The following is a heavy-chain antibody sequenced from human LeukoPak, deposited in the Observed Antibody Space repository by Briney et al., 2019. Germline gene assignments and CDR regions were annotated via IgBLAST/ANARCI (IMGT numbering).Heavy chain of an antibody. CDR1: GFTFSSYA. Sequence: GRSLSLSCAASGFTFSSYAMHWVRQAPGKGLEWVAGISYDGSNKYYADSVKGRFTISRDNSKNTLYLQMNSLRAEDTAVYYFARDFPANVLVVAATPVGGHYWRQGTVDTVS. V-gene: IGHV3-30-3*01. CDR2: ISYDGSNK. CDR3: ARDFPANVLVVAATPVGGHY. D-gene: IGHD2-15*01. J-gene: IGHJ4*02.